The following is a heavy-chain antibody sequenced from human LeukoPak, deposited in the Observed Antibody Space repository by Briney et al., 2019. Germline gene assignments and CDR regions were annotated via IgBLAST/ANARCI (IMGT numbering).Heavy chain of an antibody. Sequence: SVKVSCKASGGTFSSYAISGVRQAPGQGLEWMGGIIPIFGTANYAQKFQGRVTITADESTSTAYTELSSLRSEDTAVYYCARDGYGDYAFDYWGQGTLVTVSS. J-gene: IGHJ4*02. D-gene: IGHD4-17*01. V-gene: IGHV1-69*13. CDR2: IIPIFGTA. CDR3: ARDGYGDYAFDY. CDR1: GGTFSSYA.